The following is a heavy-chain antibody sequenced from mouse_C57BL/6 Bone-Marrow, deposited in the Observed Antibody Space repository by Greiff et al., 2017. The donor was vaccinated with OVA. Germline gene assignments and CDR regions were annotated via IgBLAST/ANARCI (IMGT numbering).Heavy chain of an antibody. CDR2: IYPGSGNT. CDR1: GYSFTSYY. Sequence: VQLQQSGPELVKPGASVKISCKASGYSFTSYYIHWVKQRPGQGLEWIGWIYPGSGNTKYNEKFKGKATLTADTSSSTAYMQLSSLTSEDSAVDDGARDGRLRRYAMDYWGQGTSVTVSS. CDR3: ARDGRLRRYAMDY. D-gene: IGHD2-2*01. V-gene: IGHV1-66*01. J-gene: IGHJ4*01.